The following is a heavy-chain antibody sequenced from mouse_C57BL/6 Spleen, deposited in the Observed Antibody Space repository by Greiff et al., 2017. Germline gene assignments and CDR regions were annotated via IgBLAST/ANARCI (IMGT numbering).Heavy chain of an antibody. CDR2: SRNKANDYTT. CDR3: ARDADYDDGWFAY. J-gene: IGHJ3*01. Sequence: EVKLQESGGGLVQSGRSLRLSCATSGFTFSDFYMEWVRQAPGKGLEWIAASRNKANDYTTEYSASVKGRFIVSRDTSQSILYLQMNALRAEDTAIYYCARDADYDDGWFAYWGQGTLVTVSA. CDR1: GFTFSDFY. D-gene: IGHD2-4*01. V-gene: IGHV7-1*01.